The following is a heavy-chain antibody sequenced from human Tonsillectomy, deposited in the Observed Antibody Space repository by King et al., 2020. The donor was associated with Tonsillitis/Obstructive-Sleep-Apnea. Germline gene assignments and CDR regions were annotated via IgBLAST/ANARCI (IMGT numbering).Heavy chain of an antibody. CDR2: IYYSGST. Sequence: VQLQESGPGLVKPSETLSLTCTVSGASTSSYYWSWIRQPPGKGLEWIGNIYYSGSTNYNPSLKSRVTISLDTSKNQFSLKLSSVTAADTAVYYCARENWYHGAEDWFDPWGQGTLVTVSS. V-gene: IGHV4-59*01. CDR3: ARENWYHGAEDWFDP. D-gene: IGHD2-2*01. J-gene: IGHJ5*02. CDR1: GASTSSYY.